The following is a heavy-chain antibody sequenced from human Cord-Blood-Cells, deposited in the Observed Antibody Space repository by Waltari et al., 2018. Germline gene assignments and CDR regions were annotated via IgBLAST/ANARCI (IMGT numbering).Heavy chain of an antibody. CDR1: GYTFTDYY. D-gene: IGHD4-17*01. Sequence: EVQLVQSGAAGKKPGATVKISCKVSGYTFTDYYMPSVQQAPGQGLEWMGLVDPEDGETIYAEKFQGRVTITADTSTDTAYMELSSLRSEDTAVYYCATLPTNDYGDYGWFDPWGQGTLVTVSS. V-gene: IGHV1-69-2*01. CDR3: ATLPTNDYGDYGWFDP. CDR2: VDPEDGET. J-gene: IGHJ5*02.